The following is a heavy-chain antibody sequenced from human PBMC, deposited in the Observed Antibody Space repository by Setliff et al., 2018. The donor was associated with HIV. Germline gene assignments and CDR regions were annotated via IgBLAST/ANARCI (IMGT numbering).Heavy chain of an antibody. J-gene: IGHJ6*04. CDR2: IIPIFGKV. V-gene: IGHV1-69*01. CDR3: ARSDSGWPHYQYHHTDV. D-gene: IGHD6-19*01. CDR1: GGRFRSFG. Sequence: VSCKASGGRFRSFGFSWIRQAPGQGLEWMGGIIPIFGKVEYAQRFQDRVKITADESTSTAYMEMSSLTSEDTAIYYCARSDSGWPHYQYHHTDVWGKGTTVTVSS.